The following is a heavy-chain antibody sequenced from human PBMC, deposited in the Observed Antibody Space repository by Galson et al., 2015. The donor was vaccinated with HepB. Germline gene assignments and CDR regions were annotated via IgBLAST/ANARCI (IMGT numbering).Heavy chain of an antibody. J-gene: IGHJ6*02. CDR2: INSDGSST. CDR1: GFTFSSYW. D-gene: IGHD3-10*01. V-gene: IGHV3-74*01. CDR3: ARDGVGVYGMDV. Sequence: SLRLSCAASGFTFSSYWMHWVRQAPGKGLVWVSRINSDGSSTSYADSVKGRFTISRDNAKNTLYLRMNSLRAEDTAVYYCARDGVGVYGMDVWGQGTTVTVSS.